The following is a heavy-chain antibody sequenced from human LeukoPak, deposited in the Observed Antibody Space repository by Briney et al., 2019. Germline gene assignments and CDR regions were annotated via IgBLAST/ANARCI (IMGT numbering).Heavy chain of an antibody. Sequence: TSETLSLTCAVYGGSFSGYYWSWIRQPPGKGLEWIGEINHSGSTNYNPPLKSRVTISVDTSKNQFSLKLSSVTAADTAVYYCSGSYVYYYYYYMDVWGKGTTVTISS. J-gene: IGHJ6*03. CDR2: INHSGST. CDR1: GGSFSGYY. V-gene: IGHV4-34*03. CDR3: SGSYVYYYYYYMDV. D-gene: IGHD1-26*01.